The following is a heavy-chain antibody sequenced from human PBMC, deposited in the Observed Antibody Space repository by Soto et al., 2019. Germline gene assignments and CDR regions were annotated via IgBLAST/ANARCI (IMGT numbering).Heavy chain of an antibody. J-gene: IGHJ4*02. CDR1: GFPFSRYA. Sequence: GGSLRLSCSASGFPFSRYAMHWVRQAPGKGLEYVSAISSNGGSTDYADSVKGRFTISRDNSKNTLYLQMSSLRAEDTAVYYCVKGSGYDFDYWGQGTLVTVSS. D-gene: IGHD5-12*01. V-gene: IGHV3-64D*06. CDR3: VKGSGYDFDY. CDR2: ISSNGGST.